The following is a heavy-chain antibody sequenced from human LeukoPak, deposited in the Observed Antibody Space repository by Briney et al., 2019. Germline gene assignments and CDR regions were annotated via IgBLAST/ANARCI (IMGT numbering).Heavy chain of an antibody. V-gene: IGHV3-7*01. CDR2: INQDGSEK. D-gene: IGHD1-7*01. CDR3: ARTNSQARDYYYYMDV. CDR1: GFTFTTYW. J-gene: IGHJ6*03. Sequence: GGSLRLSCAASGFTFTTYWMSWVRQAPGQGLEWVANINQDGSEKYYVDSVKGGFTMSRDNAKNSLYLQMNSLRADDTAVYYCARTNSQARDYYYYMDVWGKGTTVTVSS.